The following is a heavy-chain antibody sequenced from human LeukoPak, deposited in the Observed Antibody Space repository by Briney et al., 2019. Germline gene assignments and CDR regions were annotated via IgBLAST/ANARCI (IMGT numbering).Heavy chain of an antibody. CDR3: AKSEAEGGAGDYIDV. Sequence: GRSLRLSCAASGFTFSRRGMHWVRQAPGKGLEWVAVIWYDGRNKYYGDSVEGRFTISRDDFENTLYLQMNSLKAEDTAMYFCAKSEAEGGAGDYIDVWGKGTTVTVSS. D-gene: IGHD1-14*01. V-gene: IGHV3-33*06. CDR1: GFTFSRRG. CDR2: IWYDGRNK. J-gene: IGHJ6*03.